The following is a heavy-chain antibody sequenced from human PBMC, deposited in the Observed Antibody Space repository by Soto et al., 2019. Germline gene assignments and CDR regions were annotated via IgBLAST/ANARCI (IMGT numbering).Heavy chain of an antibody. CDR2: IIPIFGTA. CDR3: ARSYDYVWGSVPNWFDP. D-gene: IGHD3-16*01. CDR1: GGTFSSYA. V-gene: IGHV1-69*01. Sequence: QVQLVQSGAEVKKPGSSVKVSCKASGGTFSSYAIGWVRQAPGQGLEWMGGIIPIFGTANYAQKFQGRVTITADESTSTAYMELSSLRSEDTAVYYCARSYDYVWGSVPNWFDPWGQGTLVTVSS. J-gene: IGHJ5*02.